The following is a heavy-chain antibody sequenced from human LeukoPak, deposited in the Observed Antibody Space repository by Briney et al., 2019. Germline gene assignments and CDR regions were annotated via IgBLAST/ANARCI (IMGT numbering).Heavy chain of an antibody. V-gene: IGHV4-39*02. J-gene: IGHJ4*02. Sequence: SETLSLTCTVSGGSISSYYWGWIRQPPGKGLEWIGSIYYSGSTYYNPSLKSRVTISVDTSKNQFSLKLSSVTAADTAVYYCARDSQLTGFDYWGQGTLVTVSS. CDR1: GGSISSYY. CDR2: IYYSGST. CDR3: ARDSQLTGFDY. D-gene: IGHD1-1*01.